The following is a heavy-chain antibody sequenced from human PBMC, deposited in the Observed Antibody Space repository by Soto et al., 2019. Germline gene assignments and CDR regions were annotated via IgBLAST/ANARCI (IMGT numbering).Heavy chain of an antibody. D-gene: IGHD3-3*01. CDR1: AGSISSYY. CDR3: ATSEWYPGGGYYYYYMDV. J-gene: IGHJ6*03. CDR2: IYYSGST. V-gene: IGHV4-59*08. Sequence: ASETLSLTCTVSAGSISSYYRSWIRQPPDTALEWIGYIYYSGSTNYNPSLKSRVTISVDTSKNQFSLKLSSVTAADTAVYYCATSEWYPGGGYYYYYMDVWGKGTTVTVSS.